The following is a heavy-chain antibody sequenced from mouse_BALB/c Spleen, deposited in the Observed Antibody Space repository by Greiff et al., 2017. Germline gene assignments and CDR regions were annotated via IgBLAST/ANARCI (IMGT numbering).Heavy chain of an antibody. CDR2: IDPENGNT. J-gene: IGHJ4*01. CDR1: GFNIKDYY. CDR3: ARNGYDGAMDY. Sequence: VRLQQSGAELVRPGALVKLSCKASGFNIKDYYMHWVKQRPEQGLEWIGWIDPENGNTIYDPKFQGKASITADTSSNTAYLQLSSLTSEDTAVYYCARNGYDGAMDYWGQGTSVTVSS. D-gene: IGHD2-2*01. V-gene: IGHV14-1*02.